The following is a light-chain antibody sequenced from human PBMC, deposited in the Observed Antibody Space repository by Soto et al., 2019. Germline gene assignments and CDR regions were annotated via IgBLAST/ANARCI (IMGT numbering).Light chain of an antibody. CDR3: QQYGSSRWT. V-gene: IGKV3-20*01. CDR1: QSVSSHF. J-gene: IGKJ1*01. CDR2: GTS. Sequence: EIVLTQSPGTLSLSPGDRATLSCRASQSVSSHFLAWYQQKPGQAPRLLIHGTSSRATGIPDRFSGSGSGTDFTLTISSLEPEDFAVYYCQQYGSSRWTFGQGTKVDIK.